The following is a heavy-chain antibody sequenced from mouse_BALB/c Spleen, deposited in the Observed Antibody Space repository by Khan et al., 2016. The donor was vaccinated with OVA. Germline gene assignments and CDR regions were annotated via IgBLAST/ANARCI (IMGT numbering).Heavy chain of an antibody. Sequence: QVQLKESGPGLVQLSQSLSITCTVSGFSLTSYGVHWVRQSPGKGLEWLGVIWRGGSTDYNAAFISRLSISKDNSKSQVFFKMNSLQANDTAIYYCARIFIGTTDYAMDYWGQGTSVTVSS. V-gene: IGHV2-2*02. CDR3: ARIFIGTTDYAMDY. D-gene: IGHD2-14*01. CDR1: GFSLTSYG. CDR2: IWRGGST. J-gene: IGHJ4*01.